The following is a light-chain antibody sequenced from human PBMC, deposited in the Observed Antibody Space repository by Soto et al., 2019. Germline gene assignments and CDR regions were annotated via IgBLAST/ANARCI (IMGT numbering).Light chain of an antibody. CDR2: GAS. CDR1: QSVSSK. CDR3: QQYGYSFWT. J-gene: IGKJ1*01. V-gene: IGKV3-20*01. Sequence: EIVWTPSPGPLSLSPGERATLSCRASQSVSSKLAWYQQKPGQAPRLLIYGASSRATGIPDRFSGSGSGTDFTLTISRLEPEDFAVYYCQQYGYSFWTFGQGTKVDIK.